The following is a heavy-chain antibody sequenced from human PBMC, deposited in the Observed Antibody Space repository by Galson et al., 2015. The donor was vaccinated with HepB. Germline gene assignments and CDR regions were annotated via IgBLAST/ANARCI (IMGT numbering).Heavy chain of an antibody. V-gene: IGHV3-11*06. J-gene: IGHJ3*01. CDR2: ISSSTTYT. D-gene: IGHD2-2*01. Sequence: SLRLSCAASGFTFSDYYMSWIRQAPGKGLEWLSYISSSTTYTNYADSMKGRFTISRDTSKNTLYLQMNSLRAEDTAVYYCARGYCSSTSCYVFDAFDLWGQGTMVTVSS. CDR3: ARGYCSSTSCYVFDAFDL. CDR1: GFTFSDYY.